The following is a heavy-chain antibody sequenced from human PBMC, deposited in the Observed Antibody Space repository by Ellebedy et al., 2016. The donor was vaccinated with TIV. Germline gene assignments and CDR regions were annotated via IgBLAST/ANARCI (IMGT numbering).Heavy chain of an antibody. Sequence: PGGSLRLSCAVSGFSISNYWMAWVRQAPGKGLEWVANIKQDGSEKHYGDSLRGRFTISRDNSKNTLYLQMNSLRVEDTSVYYCARDLGTSGWYKGFDMWGHGTMVTVSS. D-gene: IGHD6-19*01. CDR2: IKQDGSEK. J-gene: IGHJ3*02. V-gene: IGHV3-7*01. CDR3: ARDLGTSGWYKGFDM. CDR1: GFSISNYW.